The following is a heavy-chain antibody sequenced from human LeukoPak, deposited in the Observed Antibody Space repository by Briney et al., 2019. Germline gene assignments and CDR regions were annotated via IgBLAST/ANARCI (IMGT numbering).Heavy chain of an antibody. CDR3: ARDDDRAREIDY. CDR1: RGTSSKYA. CDR2: IIPILNIT. J-gene: IGHJ4*02. V-gene: IGHV1-69*04. Sequence: SVKVSCKASRGTSSKYAISWVRQAPGQGLEWMGRIIPILNITHYAQKFQGRVTIAADKSTSTAYMELSSLRSEDTAMYYCARDDDRAREIDYWGQGTLVTVSS. D-gene: IGHD3-22*01.